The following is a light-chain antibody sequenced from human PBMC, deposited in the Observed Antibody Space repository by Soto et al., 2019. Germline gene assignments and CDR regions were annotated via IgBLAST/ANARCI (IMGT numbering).Light chain of an antibody. CDR2: EVS. Sequence: QSALTQPASVSGSPGQSITISCTGTSSDVGGYNYVSWYQQHPGKAPKLMIYEVSNRPSGVSNRFSGSKSGNTASLTISGLQGEDDADYYCSSNTSTSTLAVSCGGTTLTAL. V-gene: IGLV2-14*01. CDR1: SSDVGGYNY. J-gene: IGLJ2*01. CDR3: SSNTSTSTLAV.